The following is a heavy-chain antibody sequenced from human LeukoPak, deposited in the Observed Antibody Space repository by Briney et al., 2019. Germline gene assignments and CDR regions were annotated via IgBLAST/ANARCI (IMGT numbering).Heavy chain of an antibody. Sequence: GRSLRLSCAASGFTFDDYAMHWVRQAPGKGLEWVSGISWNSGSIGYADSVKGRFTIYRDNAKNSLYLQMNSLRAEDMALYYCAKALKYYYDSSGYYSDAFDIWGQGTMVTVSS. CDR2: ISWNSGSI. V-gene: IGHV3-9*03. CDR1: GFTFDDYA. CDR3: AKALKYYYDSSGYYSDAFDI. D-gene: IGHD3-22*01. J-gene: IGHJ3*02.